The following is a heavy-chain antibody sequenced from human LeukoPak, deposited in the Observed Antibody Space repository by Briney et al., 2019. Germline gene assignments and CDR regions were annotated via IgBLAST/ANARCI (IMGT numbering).Heavy chain of an antibody. V-gene: IGHV3-7*03. CDR2: IKQDGSEK. CDR3: ARYGLSSGIDY. Sequence: GGSLRLSCAASGFTFSNYWMTWVRQAPGKGLEWVANIKQDGSEKYYVDSVKGRFTISRDNAKNSLYLQMNSLRAEDTAVYYCARYGLSSGIDYWGQGTLVTVSS. CDR1: GFTFSNYW. D-gene: IGHD3-10*01. J-gene: IGHJ4*02.